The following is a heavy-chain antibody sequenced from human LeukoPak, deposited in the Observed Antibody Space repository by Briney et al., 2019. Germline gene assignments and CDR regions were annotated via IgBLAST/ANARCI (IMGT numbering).Heavy chain of an antibody. V-gene: IGHV3-30*04. CDR2: ISYDGSNK. J-gene: IGHJ5*02. CDR1: GFTFSSYA. CDR3: ARGNSGSYSQDWFDP. D-gene: IGHD1-26*01. Sequence: GGSLRLSCAASGFTFSSYAMHWVRQAPGKGLEWVAVISYDGSNKYYADSVKGRFTISRDNSKNTLYLQMNSLRAEDTAVYYCARGNSGSYSQDWFDPWGQGTLVTVSS.